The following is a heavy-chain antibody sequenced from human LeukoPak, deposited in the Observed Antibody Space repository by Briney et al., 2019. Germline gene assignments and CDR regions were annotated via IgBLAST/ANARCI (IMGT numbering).Heavy chain of an antibody. D-gene: IGHD5-12*01. J-gene: IGHJ6*02. CDR2: IYSGGST. CDR1: GFTVSSNY. V-gene: IGHV3-53*05. CDR3: AKENVDIVATVYYYYYYGMDV. Sequence: GGSLRLSCAASGFTVSSNYMSWVRQAPGKGLEWVSVIYSGGSTYYADSVKGRFTISRDNSKNTLYLQMNSLRAEDTAVYYCAKENVDIVATVYYYYYYGMDVWGQGTTVTVSS.